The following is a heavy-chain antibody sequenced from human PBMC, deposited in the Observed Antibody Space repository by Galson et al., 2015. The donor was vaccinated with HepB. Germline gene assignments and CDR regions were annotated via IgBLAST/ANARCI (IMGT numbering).Heavy chain of an antibody. CDR2: ISGGAGDT. Sequence: SLRLSCAASGFIFSKYAMNWVRQAPGKGLERVSIISGGAGDTYSKYAAPVKGRFAISRDNSKNILYLEMNSLRDEDTAVYYCGKCTSRSGCFGLHLEYWGQGTLVTVSS. D-gene: IGHD6-25*01. CDR1: GFIFSKYA. J-gene: IGHJ4*02. V-gene: IGHV3-23*01. CDR3: GKCTSRSGCFGLHLEY.